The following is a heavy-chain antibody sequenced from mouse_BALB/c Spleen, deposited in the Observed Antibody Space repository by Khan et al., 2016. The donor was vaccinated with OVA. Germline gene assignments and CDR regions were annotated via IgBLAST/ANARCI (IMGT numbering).Heavy chain of an antibody. D-gene: IGHD2-14*01. J-gene: IGHJ4*01. CDR2: IWGGGVT. V-gene: IGHV2-6-4*01. CDR3: ARAYYRYDCYYAMDF. CDR1: GFSLSRYN. Sequence: QIQLVQSGPGLVAPSQSLSITCTVSGFSLSRYNIHWVRQPPGKGLEWLGMIWGGGVTDYNPTLKSRLSINKDNSKSQVFLKMNSLQTDDTAMYYCARAYYRYDCYYAMDFWGQGTSVTVSS.